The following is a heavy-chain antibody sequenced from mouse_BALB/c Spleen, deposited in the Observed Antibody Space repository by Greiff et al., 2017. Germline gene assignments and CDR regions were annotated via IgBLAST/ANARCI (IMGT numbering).Heavy chain of an antibody. CDR2: IWAGGST. CDR3: AREYDGYYGDYFDY. D-gene: IGHD2-3*01. J-gene: IGHJ2*01. V-gene: IGHV2-9*02. CDR1: GFSLTSYG. Sequence: QVQLKQSGPGLVAPSQSLSITCTVSGFSLTSYGVHWVRQPPGKGLEWLGVIWAGGSTNYNSALMSRLSISKDNSKSQVFLKMNSLQTDDTAMYYCAREYDGYYGDYFDYWGQGTTLTVSS.